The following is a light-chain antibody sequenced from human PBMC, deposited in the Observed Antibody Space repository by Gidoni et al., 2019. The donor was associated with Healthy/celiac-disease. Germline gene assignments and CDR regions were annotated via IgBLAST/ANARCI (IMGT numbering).Light chain of an antibody. Sequence: TITCRASQSISSYLNWYQQKPGKAPKLLIYAASSLQSGFPSRFSGSGSGTDLTLTISSLQPEDFETYYCQQSYSTPRTFGQGTKVEIK. CDR3: QQSYSTPRT. J-gene: IGKJ1*01. CDR2: AAS. CDR1: QSISSY. V-gene: IGKV1-39*01.